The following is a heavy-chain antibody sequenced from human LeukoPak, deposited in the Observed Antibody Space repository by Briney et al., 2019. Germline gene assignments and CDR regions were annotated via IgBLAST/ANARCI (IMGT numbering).Heavy chain of an antibody. Sequence: ASVKVSCKASGYTFTSYAFRWVRQAPGQGLEWMGGIIPIFGTANYAQKFQGRVTITTDESTSTAYMELSSLRSEDTAVYYCARVGRSSYNWFDPWGQGTLVTVSS. CDR2: IIPIFGTA. CDR1: GYTFTSYA. V-gene: IGHV1-69*05. D-gene: IGHD6-13*01. J-gene: IGHJ5*02. CDR3: ARVGRSSYNWFDP.